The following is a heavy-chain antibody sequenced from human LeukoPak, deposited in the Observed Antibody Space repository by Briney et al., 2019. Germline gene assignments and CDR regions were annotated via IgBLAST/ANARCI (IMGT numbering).Heavy chain of an antibody. D-gene: IGHD4-17*01. J-gene: IGHJ4*02. CDR1: GFTFSNYS. CDR3: ARDRLHYVEYEKTFDY. V-gene: IGHV3-48*01. CDR2: ISMSSTTI. Sequence: GGSLRLSCAASGFTFSNYSMNWVRQAPGKGLQWVSYISMSSTTIDYADSVKGRFTISRDNDKHALYLQMSSVRAEDTAVYYCARDRLHYVEYEKTFDYWGQGTLVTVSS.